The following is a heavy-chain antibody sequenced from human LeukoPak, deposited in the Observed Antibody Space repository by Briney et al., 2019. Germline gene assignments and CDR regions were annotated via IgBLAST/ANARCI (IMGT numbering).Heavy chain of an antibody. Sequence: KPGGSLRLSCAASGFTFSGFSMNWVRQAPGKGLEWVSSISDSSSHIFYADSVKGRFTISRDNAKNSLYLQMNSLRVEDTAVYYCAKAGPVGAKGGIDYWGQGTVVTVSS. CDR1: GFTFSGFS. CDR2: ISDSSSHI. J-gene: IGHJ4*02. V-gene: IGHV3-21*01. D-gene: IGHD1-26*01. CDR3: AKAGPVGAKGGIDY.